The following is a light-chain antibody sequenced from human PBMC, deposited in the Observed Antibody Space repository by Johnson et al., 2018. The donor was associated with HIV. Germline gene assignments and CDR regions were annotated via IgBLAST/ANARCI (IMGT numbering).Light chain of an antibody. Sequence: QSVLTQPPSVSAAPGQKVTISCSGSSSNIGNNYVSWYQQLPGTAPKLLIYENNKRPSGIPDRFSGSKSGTSATLGITGLQTGDEADYYCATWDSSLNPHYVFGTGTKVTVL. CDR3: ATWDSSLNPHYV. CDR2: ENN. CDR1: SSNIGNNY. J-gene: IGLJ1*01. V-gene: IGLV1-51*02.